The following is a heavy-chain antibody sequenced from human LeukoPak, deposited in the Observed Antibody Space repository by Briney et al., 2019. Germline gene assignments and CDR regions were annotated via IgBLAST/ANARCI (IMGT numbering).Heavy chain of an antibody. D-gene: IGHD6-13*01. CDR1: DYALTNHF. CDR2: ILHTGRT. Sequence: SETLSLTCAVHDYALTNHFWIWIRQPPGKGLEWIGEILHTGRTHYNPSVESRVTISLDTPKNQFFLNLTSVTAADTAVYYCARGPAAVHPWGQGTLVTVSS. V-gene: IGHV4-34*12. J-gene: IGHJ5*02. CDR3: ARGPAAVHP.